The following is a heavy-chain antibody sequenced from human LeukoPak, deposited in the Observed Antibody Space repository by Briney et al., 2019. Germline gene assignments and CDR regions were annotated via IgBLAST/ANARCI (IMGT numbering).Heavy chain of an antibody. CDR1: GGTFSSYA. CDR2: IIPILGIA. J-gene: IGHJ6*02. V-gene: IGHV1-69*10. Sequence: SVKVSCKASGGTFSSYAISWVRQAPGQGLEWMGWIIPILGIANYAQKFQGRVTITADKSTSTAYMELSSLRSEDTAVYYCARETGTSSYYYGMDVWGQGTTVTVSS. CDR3: ARETGTSSYYYGMDV. D-gene: IGHD3-10*01.